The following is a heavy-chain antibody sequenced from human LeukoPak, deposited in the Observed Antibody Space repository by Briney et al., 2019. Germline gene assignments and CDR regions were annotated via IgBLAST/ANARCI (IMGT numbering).Heavy chain of an antibody. CDR3: GRDREDCSGGSCYSLYYYYYMDA. J-gene: IGHJ6*03. D-gene: IGHD2-15*01. V-gene: IGHV4-4*07. CDR2: IYTSGST. CDR1: GGSISSYY. Sequence: SETLSLTCAVSGGSISSYYWSWIRQPAGKGLEWIGRIYTSGSTNYNPSLKSRVTISVDTSKNQFSLKLSSVTAADTAVYYCGRDREDCSGGSCYSLYYYYYMDAWGKGTTVTISS.